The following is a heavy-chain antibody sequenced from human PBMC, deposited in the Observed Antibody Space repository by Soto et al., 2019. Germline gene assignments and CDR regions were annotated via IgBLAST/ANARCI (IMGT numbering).Heavy chain of an antibody. CDR1: GFTFSSYA. Sequence: PGGSLRLSCAASGFTFSSYAMSWVRQAPGKGLEWVSAISGSGGSTYYADSVKGRFTISRDNSKNTLYLQMNSLRAEDTAVYYCAKEPSVQGREYSGYDIKTYFDYWGQGTLVTVSS. CDR3: AKEPSVQGREYSGYDIKTYFDY. CDR2: ISGSGGST. D-gene: IGHD5-12*01. J-gene: IGHJ4*02. V-gene: IGHV3-23*01.